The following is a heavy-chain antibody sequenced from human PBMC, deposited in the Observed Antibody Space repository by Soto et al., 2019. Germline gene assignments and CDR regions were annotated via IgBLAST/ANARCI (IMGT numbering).Heavy chain of an antibody. CDR3: ARDGYYYDSSGYYRALDY. D-gene: IGHD3-22*01. V-gene: IGHV4-59*01. J-gene: IGHJ4*02. Sequence: PSETLSLTCTVSGGSISSYYWSWIRQPPGKGLEWIGYIYYSGSTNYNPSLKSRVTISVDTSKNQFPLKLSSVTAADTAVYYCARDGYYYDSSGYYRALDYWGQGTLVTVSS. CDR2: IYYSGST. CDR1: GGSISSYY.